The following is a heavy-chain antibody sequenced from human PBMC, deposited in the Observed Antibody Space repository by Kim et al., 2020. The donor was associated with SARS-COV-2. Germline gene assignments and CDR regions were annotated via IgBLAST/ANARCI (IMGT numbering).Heavy chain of an antibody. V-gene: IGHV3-73*01. Sequence: GGSLRLPCAASGFTLSGSTVHWVRQASGKGMEWVGRIRSKANSYATAYAASVKNRFTISRDDSKNTAYLQMNSLKTEDTAVYYCARVNPIAGGWYDAF. CDR1: GFTLSGST. J-gene: IGHJ3*01. D-gene: IGHD6-19*01. CDR3: ARVNPIAGGWYDAF. CDR2: IRSKANSYAT.